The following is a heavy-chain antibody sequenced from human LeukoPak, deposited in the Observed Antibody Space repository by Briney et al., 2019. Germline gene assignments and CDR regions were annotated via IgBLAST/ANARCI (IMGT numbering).Heavy chain of an antibody. CDR2: MSSGGTT. D-gene: IGHD6-19*01. Sequence: SETLSLTCVVSGGSVSSSDYYWGWIRRPPGKGLEWIGSMSSGGTTNDSPPLKSRVTISVDTSRNQFSLKLSSVTAADTAVYYCARQFGYTSASDGFDIWGQGTMVTVSS. J-gene: IGHJ3*02. CDR1: GGSVSSSDYY. V-gene: IGHV4-39*01. CDR3: ARQFGYTSASDGFDI.